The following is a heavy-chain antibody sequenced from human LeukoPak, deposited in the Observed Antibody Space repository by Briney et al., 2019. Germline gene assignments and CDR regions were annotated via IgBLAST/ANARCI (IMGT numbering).Heavy chain of an antibody. Sequence: SXXXSLTCTVSGGSISSGSDYWSWIRQPAGKGLEWIGRIYTSGSTNYNPSLKSRVTISVDTSKNQFSLKLSSVTAADTAVYYCARVGYCSGGSCEIWGQGTLVTVSS. J-gene: IGHJ4*02. CDR3: ARVGYCSGGSCEI. D-gene: IGHD2-15*01. CDR1: GGSISSGSDY. V-gene: IGHV4-61*02. CDR2: IYTSGST.